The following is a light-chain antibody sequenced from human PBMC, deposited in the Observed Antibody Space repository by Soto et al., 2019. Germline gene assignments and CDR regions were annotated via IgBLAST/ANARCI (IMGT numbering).Light chain of an antibody. CDR3: QQYETFSGT. CDR1: QSVSGW. V-gene: IGKV1-5*01. CDR2: DAS. Sequence: DIQMTQSPSTLCASVGDIVTVTCRASQSVSGWLAWYQQKPGEAPKLLIYDASALPRGVPSRFSGSGSGTKVTLTIASLQPDEFATYYCQQYETFSGTVGPGTKVDNK. J-gene: IGKJ1*01.